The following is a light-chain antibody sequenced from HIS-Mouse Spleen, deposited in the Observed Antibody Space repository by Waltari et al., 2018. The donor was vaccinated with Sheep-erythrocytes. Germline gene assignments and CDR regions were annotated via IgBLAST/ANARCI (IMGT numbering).Light chain of an antibody. CDR2: DDS. J-gene: IGLJ2*01. V-gene: IGLV3-21*02. CDR3: QVWDSSSDHVV. Sequence: SYVLTQPPSVSVAPGQTARITCRGNNIGSKSVNWYQQRPGQAPVLVDYDDSDRPSGIPERFSGSNSGNTATLTISRVEAGDEADYYCQVWDSSSDHVVFGGGTKLTVL. CDR1: NIGSKS.